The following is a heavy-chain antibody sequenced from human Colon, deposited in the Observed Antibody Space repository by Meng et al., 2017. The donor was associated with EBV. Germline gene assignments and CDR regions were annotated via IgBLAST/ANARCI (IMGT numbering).Heavy chain of an antibody. J-gene: IGHJ4*02. CDR2: IYHSGST. CDR1: GGSVSSRTW. D-gene: IGHD2-21*02. V-gene: IGHV4-4*03. CDR3: ARVGAYCGGDCYHPR. Sequence: GPVLLRPPGSQSPAVAVSGGSVSSRTWWSWFRQPTGKGLEWIGEIYHSGSTNYNPSLKSRVTISVDESKNQFSLRLSSVTAADTAVYYCARVGAYCGGDCYHPRWGQGTLVTVSS.